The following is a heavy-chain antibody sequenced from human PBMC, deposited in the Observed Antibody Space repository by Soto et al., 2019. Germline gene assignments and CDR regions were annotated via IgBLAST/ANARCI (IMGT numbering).Heavy chain of an antibody. Sequence: SETLSLTCAVYGGSFSGYYWSWIRQPPGKGLEWIGEINHSGSTNYNPSLKSRVTISVDTSKNQFSLKLSSVTAADTAVYYCATATGQTRRPRKASWFYPWGQATLITV. CDR3: ATATGQTRRPRKASWFYP. D-gene: IGHD2-15*01. J-gene: IGHJ5*02. CDR1: GGSFSGYY. CDR2: INHSGST. V-gene: IGHV4-34*01.